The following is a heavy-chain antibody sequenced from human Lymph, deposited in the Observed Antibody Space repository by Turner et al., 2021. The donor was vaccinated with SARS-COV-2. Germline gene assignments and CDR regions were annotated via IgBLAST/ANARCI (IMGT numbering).Heavy chain of an antibody. CDR1: GFTFSSSG. Sequence: QVQLVESGGGVVQPGRSLRLSCAASGFTFSSSGMHWVRKAPGKGLEWVAVIWYDGSNKFYADSVKGRFTISRDNSKNTLYLQMNSLRAEDTAVYYCARHNGGRLDYWGQGTLVTVSS. V-gene: IGHV3-33*01. D-gene: IGHD3-16*01. J-gene: IGHJ4*02. CDR3: ARHNGGRLDY. CDR2: IWYDGSNK.